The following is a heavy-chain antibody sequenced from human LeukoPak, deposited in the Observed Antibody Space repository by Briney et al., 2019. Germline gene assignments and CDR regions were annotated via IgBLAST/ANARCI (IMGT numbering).Heavy chain of an antibody. V-gene: IGHV4-39*01. J-gene: IGHJ6*03. D-gene: IGHD1-26*01. CDR2: IYYSGST. CDR3: TRQAGTYSYYYYYMDV. CDR1: GDSISSSSYY. Sequence: SETLSLTCAVSGDSISSSSYYWGWIRQPPGKGLEWIGSIYYSGSTYYNPSLKSRVTIPVDTSKNQFSLRLTSVTAADTAVYYCTRQAGTYSYYYYYMDVWGKGTPVTVSS.